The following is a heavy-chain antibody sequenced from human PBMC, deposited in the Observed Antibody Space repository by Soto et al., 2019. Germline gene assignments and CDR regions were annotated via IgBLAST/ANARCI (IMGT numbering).Heavy chain of an antibody. CDR1: GFTFSSYG. J-gene: IGHJ6*02. CDR3: AKERAIGAPQGYGMDV. V-gene: IGHV3-30*18. D-gene: IGHD3-10*01. Sequence: QVQLVESGGGVVQPGRSLRLSCAASGFTFSSYGMHWVLQAPGKGLEWVAVISYDGSNKYYADSVKGRFTISRDNSKNTLYLQMNSLRAEDTAVYYCAKERAIGAPQGYGMDVWGQGTTVTVSS. CDR2: ISYDGSNK.